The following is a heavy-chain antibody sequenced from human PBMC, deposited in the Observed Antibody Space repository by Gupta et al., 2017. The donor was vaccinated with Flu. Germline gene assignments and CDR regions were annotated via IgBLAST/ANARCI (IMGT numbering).Heavy chain of an antibody. D-gene: IGHD3-10*01. CDR1: GGSFSGYY. V-gene: IGHV4-34*01. CDR3: AGGTYMVRGVMITTLKVPYYFDY. Sequence: QVQLQQWGAGLLKPSETLSLTCAVYGGSFSGYYWSWIRQPPGKGLEWIGEINHSESTNYNPSLKSRVTISVDTSKNQFSLKLSSVTAADTAVYYCAGGTYMVRGVMITTLKVPYYFDYWGQGTLVSVSS. J-gene: IGHJ4*02. CDR2: INHSEST.